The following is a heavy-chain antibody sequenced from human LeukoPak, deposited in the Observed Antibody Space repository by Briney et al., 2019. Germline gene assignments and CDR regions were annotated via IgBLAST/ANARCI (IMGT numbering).Heavy chain of an antibody. Sequence: GGSLRLSCAASGFTFGSYAMSWVRQSPGKGLEWVSAISGSGGNTYSADSVKGRCTISRDNSLQTLFLYMNSLRAEDTAVYYCARGMSATSGYLELEYWGQGALVTVST. CDR1: GFTFGSYA. D-gene: IGHD3-22*01. CDR2: ISGSGGNT. J-gene: IGHJ4*02. V-gene: IGHV3-23*01. CDR3: ARGMSATSGYLELEY.